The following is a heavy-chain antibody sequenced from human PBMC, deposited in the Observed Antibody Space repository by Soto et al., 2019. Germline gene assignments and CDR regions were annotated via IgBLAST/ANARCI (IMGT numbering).Heavy chain of an antibody. CDR2: INHSGST. CDR1: GGSFSGYY. Sequence: SETLSLTCAVYGGSFSGYYWSWIRQPPGKGLEWIGEINHSGSTNYNPSLKRRVTISVDTSKNQFSLKLSSVTAADTAVYYCARVPGYSSSWYAFDIWGQGTMVTVSS. V-gene: IGHV4-34*01. J-gene: IGHJ3*02. CDR3: ARVPGYSSSWYAFDI. D-gene: IGHD6-13*01.